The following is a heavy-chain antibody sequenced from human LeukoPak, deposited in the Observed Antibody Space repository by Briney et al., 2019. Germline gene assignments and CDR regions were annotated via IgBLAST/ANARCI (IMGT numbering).Heavy chain of an antibody. CDR2: INHSGST. CDR1: GGSFSGYY. Sequence: PSETLSLTCAVYGGSFSGYYWSWIRQPPGKGLEWIGEINHSGSTNYNPSLKSRVTISVDTSKNQFSLKLSSVTAADTAVYYCARGVSVDTAMVTWYFDLWGCGTLVTVSS. J-gene: IGHJ2*01. D-gene: IGHD5-18*01. CDR3: ARGVSVDTAMVTWYFDL. V-gene: IGHV4-34*01.